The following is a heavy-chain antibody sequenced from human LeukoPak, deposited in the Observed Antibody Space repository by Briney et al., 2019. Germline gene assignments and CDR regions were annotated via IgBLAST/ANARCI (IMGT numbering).Heavy chain of an antibody. Sequence: ASVKVSCKASGYTFTSYGFSWVRQAPRQGLEWMRWINAYNGNTNYAQKLQGRVTMTTDTSTSTAYMELRSLRFDDTAVYYCARRQGTTLSFDYWGQGTLVTVSS. CDR2: INAYNGNT. CDR3: ARRQGTTLSFDY. J-gene: IGHJ4*02. D-gene: IGHD1-1*01. V-gene: IGHV1-18*01. CDR1: GYTFTSYG.